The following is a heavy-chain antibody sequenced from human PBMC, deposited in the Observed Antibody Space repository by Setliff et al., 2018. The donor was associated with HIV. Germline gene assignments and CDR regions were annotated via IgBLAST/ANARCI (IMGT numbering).Heavy chain of an antibody. CDR1: GGSIEFSSYY. J-gene: IGHJ3*02. V-gene: IGHV4-39*07. CDR2: VYYSGST. Sequence: SETLSLTCSVSGGSIEFSSYYWGWIRQPPGKGLEWIGSVYYSGSTYYNPSLKSRVTISMDTSKNQFSLKLSSVTAADTAVYYCARNDAFDIWGQGTLVTVSS. CDR3: ARNDAFDI.